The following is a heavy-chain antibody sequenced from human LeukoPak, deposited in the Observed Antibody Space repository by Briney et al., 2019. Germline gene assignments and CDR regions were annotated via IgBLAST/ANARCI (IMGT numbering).Heavy chain of an antibody. Sequence: SETLSLTCAVYGGSFSGYYWSWIRQPPGKGLEWIGEINHSGSTNYNPSLKSRVTISVDTSKNQFSLKLSSVTAADTAVYYCARGSSTSPGYYWGQGTLVTVSS. CDR3: ARGSSTSPGYY. CDR1: GGSFSGYY. V-gene: IGHV4-34*01. D-gene: IGHD2-2*01. J-gene: IGHJ4*02. CDR2: INHSGST.